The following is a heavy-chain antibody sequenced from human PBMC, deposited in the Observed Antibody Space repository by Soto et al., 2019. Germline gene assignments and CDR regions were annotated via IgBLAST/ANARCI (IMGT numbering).Heavy chain of an antibody. CDR2: ISYDGSNK. CDR1: GFTFSSFG. J-gene: IGHJ4*02. Sequence: QVQLVESGGGVVQPGRSLRLSCVASGFTFSSFGMHWVRQAPGKGLEWVTFISYDGSNKYYADSVKGRFTISRDNSKTTLYLQMNSRRTEDTAVYYCAKGKVPWELLHPFDYGGQGTLVTVSS. V-gene: IGHV3-30*18. CDR3: AKGKVPWELLHPFDY. D-gene: IGHD1-26*01.